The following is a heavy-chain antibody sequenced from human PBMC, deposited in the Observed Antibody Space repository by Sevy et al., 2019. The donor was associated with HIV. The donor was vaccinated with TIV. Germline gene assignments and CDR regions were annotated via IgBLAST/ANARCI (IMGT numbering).Heavy chain of an antibody. V-gene: IGHV3-30-3*01. J-gene: IGHJ6*03. CDR2: ISYDGSNK. CDR1: GFTFSSYA. CDR3: ARDGQPLSSYYYYYMDV. Sequence: GGSLRLSCAASGFTFSSYAMHWVRQAPGKGLEWVAVISYDGSNKYYADSVKGRFTSSRDNSKNTLYLKMNSLRAEDTAVYYCARDGQPLSSYYYYYMDVWGKGTTVTVSS.